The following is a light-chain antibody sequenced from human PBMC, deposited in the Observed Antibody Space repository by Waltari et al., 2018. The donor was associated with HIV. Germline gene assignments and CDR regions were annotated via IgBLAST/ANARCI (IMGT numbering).Light chain of an antibody. Sequence: QSVLTQPPSVSGAPGQRVTISCPGNSSNIGAGYDVHWYQHLPGTVPKLLIYGNSDRPSGVPDRFSVSKSGTSASLAITGLQAEDEAHYYCQSYDSSLSGWVFGGGTKLTVL. CDR3: QSYDSSLSGWV. CDR2: GNS. V-gene: IGLV1-40*01. CDR1: SSNIGAGYD. J-gene: IGLJ3*02.